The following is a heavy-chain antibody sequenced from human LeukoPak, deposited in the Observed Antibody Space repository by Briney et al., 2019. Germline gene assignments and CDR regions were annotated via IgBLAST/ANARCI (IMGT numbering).Heavy chain of an antibody. Sequence: PGGSLRLSCAASGFTFSSYEMNWVRQAPGKGLEWVSYISSSGSTIYYADSVKGRFTISRDNAKNSLYLQMNSLRAEDTAVYYCARDRTQLLWFGELEFDPWGQETLVTVSS. CDR2: ISSSGSTI. CDR1: GFTFSSYE. V-gene: IGHV3-48*03. J-gene: IGHJ5*02. D-gene: IGHD3-10*01. CDR3: ARDRTQLLWFGELEFDP.